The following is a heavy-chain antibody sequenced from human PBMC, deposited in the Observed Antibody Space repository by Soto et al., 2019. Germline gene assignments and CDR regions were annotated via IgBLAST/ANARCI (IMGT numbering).Heavy chain of an antibody. J-gene: IGHJ5*02. Sequence: LRLSCAASGFTFSSYSMNWVRQAPGKGLEWVSYISSSSSTIYYADSVKGRFTISRDNAKNSLYLQVNSLRAEDTAVYYCARHPERIAEIGWFDPWGQGTLVTVSS. CDR3: ARHPERIAEIGWFDP. V-gene: IGHV3-48*01. D-gene: IGHD6-13*01. CDR1: GFTFSSYS. CDR2: ISSSSSTI.